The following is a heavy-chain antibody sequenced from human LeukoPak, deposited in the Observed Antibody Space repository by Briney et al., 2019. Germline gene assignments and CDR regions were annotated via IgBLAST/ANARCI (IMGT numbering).Heavy chain of an antibody. V-gene: IGHV3-11*06. Sequence: GGSLRLSCAASGFTFSDYYMSWIRQAPGKGLEWVSSISSSSSYIYYADSVKGRFTISRDNAKNSLYLQMNSLRAEDTAVYYCARVEGSPYDSAGSFTNYYYYMDVWSEGTTVTVSS. CDR1: GFTFSDYY. D-gene: IGHD3-9*01. CDR2: ISSSSSYI. J-gene: IGHJ6*03. CDR3: ARVEGSPYDSAGSFTNYYYYMDV.